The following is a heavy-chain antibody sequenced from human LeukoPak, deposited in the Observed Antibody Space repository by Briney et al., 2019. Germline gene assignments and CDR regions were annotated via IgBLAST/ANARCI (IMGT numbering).Heavy chain of an antibody. V-gene: IGHV4-34*01. J-gene: IGHJ5*02. CDR2: INHSGST. CDR3: ARDLPDEGVVVPAARGDVNWFDP. CDR1: GGSFSGYY. Sequence: SETLSLTCAVYGGSFSGYYWSWIRQPPGKGLEWIGEINHSGSTNYNPSLKSRVTISVDTSKNQFSLKLSSVTAADTAVYYRARDLPDEGVVVPAARGDVNWFDPWGQGTLVTVSS. D-gene: IGHD2-2*01.